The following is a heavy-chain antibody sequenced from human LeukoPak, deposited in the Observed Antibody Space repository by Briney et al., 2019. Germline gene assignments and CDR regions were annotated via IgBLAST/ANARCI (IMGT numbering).Heavy chain of an antibody. D-gene: IGHD3-22*01. CDR2: INHSGST. CDR1: GGSFSGYY. CDR3: AREMGYYDSSGFPLGNYYYMDV. Sequence: SETLSLTCAVYGGSFSGYYWSWIRQPPGKGREWIGEINHSGSTNYNPSLKSRVTISVDTSKNQFSLKLSSVTAADTAVYYCAREMGYYDSSGFPLGNYYYMDVWGKGTTVTISS. V-gene: IGHV4-34*01. J-gene: IGHJ6*03.